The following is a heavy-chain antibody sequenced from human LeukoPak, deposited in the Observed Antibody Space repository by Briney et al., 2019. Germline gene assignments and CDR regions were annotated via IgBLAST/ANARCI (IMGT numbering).Heavy chain of an antibody. CDR2: IYYSGST. J-gene: IGHJ4*02. Sequence: SETLSLTCTVSGGSISSSSYYWGWIRQPPGKGLEWSGSIYYSGSTYYTPSLKSRVTISVDTSKNQFSLKLSSVTAADTAVYYCARRKYSSSWYGLMPFDYWGQGTLVTVSS. V-gene: IGHV4-39*01. CDR3: ARRKYSSSWYGLMPFDY. CDR1: GGSISSSSYY. D-gene: IGHD6-13*01.